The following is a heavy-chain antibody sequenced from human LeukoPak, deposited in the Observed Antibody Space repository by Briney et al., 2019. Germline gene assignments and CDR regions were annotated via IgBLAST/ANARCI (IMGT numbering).Heavy chain of an antibody. CDR2: ISGSGGST. J-gene: IGHJ4*02. V-gene: IGHV3-23*01. CDR3: ARDQKAKGGSDY. CDR1: GFTFSSYA. Sequence: PGGSLRLSCAASGFTFSSYAMSWVRQAPGKGLEWVSAISGSGGSTYYADSVKGRFTISRDNSKNSLYLQMNSLRAEDTAVYYCARDQKAKGGSDYWGQGTLVTVSS. D-gene: IGHD5-24*01.